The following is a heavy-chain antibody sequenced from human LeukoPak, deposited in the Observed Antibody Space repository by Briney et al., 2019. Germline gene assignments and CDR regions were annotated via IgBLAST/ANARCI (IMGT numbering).Heavy chain of an antibody. J-gene: IGHJ4*02. D-gene: IGHD4-4*01. V-gene: IGHV4-59*08. CDR1: GGSISSYY. CDR3: ARHPVPNHFDY. CDR2: IYYSGST. Sequence: PSQTLSLTCTVSGGSISSYYWSWIRQPPGKGLEWIGYIYYSGSTNYNPSLKSRVTISVDTSKNQFSLKLSSVTAADTAVYYCARHPVPNHFDYWGQGTLVTVSS.